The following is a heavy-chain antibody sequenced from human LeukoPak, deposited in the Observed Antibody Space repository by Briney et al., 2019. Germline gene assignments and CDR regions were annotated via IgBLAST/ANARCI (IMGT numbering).Heavy chain of an antibody. CDR3: AKGIGGYGMDV. CDR1: GFTFSSYG. D-gene: IGHD3-10*01. V-gene: IGHV3-30*18. CDR2: ISYDGSNK. J-gene: IGHJ6*02. Sequence: GGSLRLSCAASGFTFSSYGMHWVRQARGKGLEWVAVISYDGSNKYYADSVKGRFTISRDNSKNTLYLQTNSLRAEDTAVYYCAKGIGGYGMDVWGQGTTVTVSS.